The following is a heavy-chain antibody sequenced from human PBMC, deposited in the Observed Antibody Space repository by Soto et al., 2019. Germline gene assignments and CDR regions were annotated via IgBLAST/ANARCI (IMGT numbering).Heavy chain of an antibody. V-gene: IGHV4-39*01. J-gene: IGHJ5*02. CDR3: ARQCRGVTSHWFVP. CDR1: SGSISSTIYS. D-gene: IGHD2-15*01. Sequence: SETLSLTCTVSSGSISSTIYSWDWIREPPGKGLEWIGSIFYSGSTYYNPSLKSRVTISVDTSKNQFSLTLTSVTAADTAVYYCARQCRGVTSHWFVPWGQGTLVTVSS. CDR2: IFYSGST.